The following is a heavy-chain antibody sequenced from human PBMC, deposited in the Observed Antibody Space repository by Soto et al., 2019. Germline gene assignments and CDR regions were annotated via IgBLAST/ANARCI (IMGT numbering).Heavy chain of an antibody. CDR3: ARVPYSSSWYLYYYYGMDV. V-gene: IGHV3-33*01. CDR2: IWYDGSNK. CDR1: GFTFSSYG. Sequence: GGSLRLSCAASGFTFSSYGMHWVRQAPGKGLEWVAVIWYDGSNKYYADSVKGRFTISRDNSKNTLYLQMNSLRAEDTAVYYCARVPYSSSWYLYYYYGMDVWGQGTTVTVSS. J-gene: IGHJ6*02. D-gene: IGHD6-13*01.